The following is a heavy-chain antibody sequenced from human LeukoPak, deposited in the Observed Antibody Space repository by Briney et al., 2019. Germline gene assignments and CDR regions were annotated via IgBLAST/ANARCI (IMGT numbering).Heavy chain of an antibody. V-gene: IGHV3-13*01. CDR1: GFTFSSYD. J-gene: IGHJ4*02. CDR2: IGTAGDT. Sequence: PGGSLRLSCAASGFTFSSYDMHWVREATGKGLESVSAIGTAGDTYYPGSVKGRFTISRENAKNSLYVQMNSLRAGDTAVYYCARVGYDGGFDYWGQGTLVTVSS. D-gene: IGHD5-12*01. CDR3: ARVGYDGGFDY.